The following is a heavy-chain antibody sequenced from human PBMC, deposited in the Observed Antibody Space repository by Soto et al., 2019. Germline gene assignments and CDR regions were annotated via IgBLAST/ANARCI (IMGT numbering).Heavy chain of an antibody. Sequence: SVKVSCKASGGTFSSYAISWVRQAPGQGLEWMGGIIPIFGTANYAQKFQGRVTITADKSTSTAYMELSSLRSEDTAVYYCARALWEIAGVTTSPCWFDPWAREPWSPSPQ. V-gene: IGHV1-69*06. D-gene: IGHD2-21*02. CDR1: GGTFSSYA. J-gene: IGHJ5*02. CDR2: IIPIFGTA. CDR3: ARALWEIAGVTTSPCWFDP.